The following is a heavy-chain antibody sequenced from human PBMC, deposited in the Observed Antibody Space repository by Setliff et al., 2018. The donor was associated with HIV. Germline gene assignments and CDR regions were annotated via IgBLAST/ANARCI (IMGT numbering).Heavy chain of an antibody. V-gene: IGHV1-2*02. D-gene: IGHD3-3*01. J-gene: IGHJ3*02. CDR1: AYTFTAYY. CDR3: ARARYVERFGEGDAFDI. Sequence: ASVKVSCKASAYTFTAYYIHWVRQAPGQGLEWMGCINPNSGDKNYEQRFRGRLTMTRDTSISTAYMELGSLTSDDTAVYYCARARYVERFGEGDAFDIWGQGTMVTVSS. CDR2: INPNSGDK.